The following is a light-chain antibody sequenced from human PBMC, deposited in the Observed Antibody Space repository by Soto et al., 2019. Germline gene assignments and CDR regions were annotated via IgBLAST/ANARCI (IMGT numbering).Light chain of an antibody. CDR1: QSVSSY. Sequence: EIVLTQSPATLSLSPGERATLSCRASQSVSSYLAWYQQKPGQAPRLLIYDASNRATGIPARSSGSGSGTDFTLTISSLEPEDFAVYYCQQRSNWLFGGGTKVDIK. V-gene: IGKV3-11*01. CDR3: QQRSNWL. CDR2: DAS. J-gene: IGKJ4*01.